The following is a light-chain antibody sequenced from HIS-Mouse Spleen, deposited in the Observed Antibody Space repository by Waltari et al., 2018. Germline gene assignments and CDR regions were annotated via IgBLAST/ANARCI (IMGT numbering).Light chain of an antibody. CDR1: QSRLHSNGYNY. Sequence: DIMMTQSPLSLPVTPGEPASIPCRSSQSRLHSNGYNYLDWYLQKPGQSPQLLIYLGSNRASGVPDRFSGSGSGTDFTLKISRVEAEDVGVYYCMQALQTPLTFGGGTKVEIK. CDR2: LGS. J-gene: IGKJ4*01. V-gene: IGKV2-28*01. CDR3: MQALQTPLT.